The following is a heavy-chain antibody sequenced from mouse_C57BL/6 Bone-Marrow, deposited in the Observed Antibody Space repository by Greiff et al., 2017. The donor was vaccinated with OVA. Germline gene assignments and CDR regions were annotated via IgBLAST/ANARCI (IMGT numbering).Heavy chain of an antibody. J-gene: IGHJ2*01. V-gene: IGHV1-52*01. CDR1: GYTFTSYW. CDR3: ARTYGSPQYYFDY. D-gene: IGHD1-1*01. CDR2: IDPSDSET. Sequence: QVQLQQPGAELVRTGSSVKLSCKASGYTFTSYWMHWVKQRPIQGLEWIGNIDPSDSETHYNQKFKDKATLTVDKSSSTAYMQLSSLTSEDSAVYYCARTYGSPQYYFDYWGQGTTLTVSS.